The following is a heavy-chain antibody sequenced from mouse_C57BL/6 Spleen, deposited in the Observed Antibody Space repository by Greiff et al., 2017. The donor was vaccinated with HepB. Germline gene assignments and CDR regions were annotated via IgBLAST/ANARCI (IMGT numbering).Heavy chain of an antibody. V-gene: IGHV5-4*01. CDR3: ARDRPFDV. CDR1: GFTFSSYA. J-gene: IGHJ1*03. Sequence: EVHLVESGGGLVKPGGSLKLSCAASGFTFSSYAMSWVRQTPEKRLEWVATISDGGSYTYYPDNVKGRFTISRDNAKNNLYLQMSHLKSEDTAMYYCARDRPFDVWGTGTTVTVSS. CDR2: ISDGGSYT.